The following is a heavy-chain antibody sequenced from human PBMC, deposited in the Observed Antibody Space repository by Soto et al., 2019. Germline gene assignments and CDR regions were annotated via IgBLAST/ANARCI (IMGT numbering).Heavy chain of an antibody. D-gene: IGHD4-17*01. Sequence: QAHLVQSGPEVKKPGASVKVSCKGSGYIFTSYGIAWVRQAPGQGLEWMGWISAHNGNTEYAQKFHGRVTVTRETSTSTAYLELRSLRSDDTALYYWARGRYGDYWGQGALVTVSS. V-gene: IGHV1-18*01. CDR1: GYIFTSYG. J-gene: IGHJ4*02. CDR3: ARGRYGDY. CDR2: ISAHNGNT.